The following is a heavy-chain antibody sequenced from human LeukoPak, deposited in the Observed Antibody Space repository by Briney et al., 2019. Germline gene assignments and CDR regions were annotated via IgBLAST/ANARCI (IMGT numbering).Heavy chain of an antibody. CDR1: GFTFSSYA. Sequence: GGSLRLSCAASGFTFSSYAMHWVRQAPGKGLEYVSAISSNGGSTYYANSVKGRFTISRDNAENTLYLQMNSLRVEDTAVYYCVRGGFMHAFDIWGQGTKVTVSS. D-gene: IGHD3-16*01. V-gene: IGHV3-64*01. CDR3: VRGGFMHAFDI. CDR2: ISSNGGST. J-gene: IGHJ3*02.